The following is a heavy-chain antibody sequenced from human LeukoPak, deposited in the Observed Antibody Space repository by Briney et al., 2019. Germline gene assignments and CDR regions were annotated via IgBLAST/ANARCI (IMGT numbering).Heavy chain of an antibody. CDR2: VSYRGST. V-gene: IGHV4-59*01. Sequence: KSSETLSLTCTVFGGPITGYYWSWIRQPPGKGLEWIGYVSYRGSTNYNPSLKSRVTISVVTSKNQFSLKLSSVTAADTAVYYCARPYSSNWYDAFHFWGQGTMVTVSS. J-gene: IGHJ3*01. D-gene: IGHD6-13*01. CDR3: ARPYSSNWYDAFHF. CDR1: GGPITGYY.